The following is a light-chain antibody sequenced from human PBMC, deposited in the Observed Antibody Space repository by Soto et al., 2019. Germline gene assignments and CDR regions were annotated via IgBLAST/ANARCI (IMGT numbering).Light chain of an antibody. CDR3: QQNYITPIT. Sequence: DIQMTQSPSSLSASVGDRVTITCRASQSIGTYLNWYHQKPGKAPKLLIYTASSLQSGVPSRFSGSGSGTDFTLTISNLQPEDFATYYCQQNYITPITFGQGTRLEIK. J-gene: IGKJ5*01. V-gene: IGKV1-39*01. CDR2: TAS. CDR1: QSIGTY.